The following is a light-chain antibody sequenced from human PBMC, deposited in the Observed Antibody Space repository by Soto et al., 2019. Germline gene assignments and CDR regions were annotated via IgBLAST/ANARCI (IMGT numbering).Light chain of an antibody. V-gene: IGKV1-9*01. J-gene: IGKJ5*01. CDR3: QQRNRYSIT. CDR1: QGLSSY. Sequence: DIQLTQSPSFLSASVGDRVTITCRASQGLSSYLAWYKQKPGKATNLLIPTASTLQSGVPSRFSGSGSVTEFTISISSLQPEDFSTYYCQQRNRYSITFGKGTRLEIK. CDR2: TAS.